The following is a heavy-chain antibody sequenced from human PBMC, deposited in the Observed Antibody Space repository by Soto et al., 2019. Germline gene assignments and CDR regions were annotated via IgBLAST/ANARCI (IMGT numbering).Heavy chain of an antibody. V-gene: IGHV5-51*03. D-gene: IGHD3-10*01. CDR2: IFPPVSEI. J-gene: IGHJ4*02. CDR3: VREGDTTGDY. CDR1: GYSFSKYW. Sequence: EVQVVQSGAEVKKPGESLKISCTTPGYSFSKYWIGWVRQMPGKGLEWMGVIFPPVSDIFPPVSEIIYSPSFQGQVTISVDLSIRTAYLQWSSLKASDTAVYYCVREGDTTGDYWGRGTLVSVSS.